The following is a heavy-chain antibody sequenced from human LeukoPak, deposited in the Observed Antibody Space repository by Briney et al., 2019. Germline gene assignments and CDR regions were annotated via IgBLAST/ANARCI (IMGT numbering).Heavy chain of an antibody. CDR1: GFTFSSYG. J-gene: IGHJ5*02. CDR2: ISYDGSNK. V-gene: IGHV3-30*03. D-gene: IGHD2-2*01. CDR3: ATRGYCSSTSCYQNWFDP. Sequence: PGGSLRLSCAASGFTFSSYGMHWVRQAPGKGLEWVAVISYDGSNKYYADSVKGRFTISRDNSKNTLYLQMNSLRAEDTAVYYCATRGYCSSTSCYQNWFDPWGQGTLVTVSS.